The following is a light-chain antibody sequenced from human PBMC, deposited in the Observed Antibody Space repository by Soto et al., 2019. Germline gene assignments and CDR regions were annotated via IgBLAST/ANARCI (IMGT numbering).Light chain of an antibody. CDR2: AAS. CDR1: QSIGSN. Sequence: EIVMTQSPATLSVSPGERATLSCRASQSIGSNLAWYQHKSGQAPTLLIFAASTTASGVPARFSASGSGTDFTLTISSLPSEDFAVYYCQQYNEWPPSYTFGQGTKLELK. V-gene: IGKV3-15*01. CDR3: QQYNEWPPSYT. J-gene: IGKJ2*01.